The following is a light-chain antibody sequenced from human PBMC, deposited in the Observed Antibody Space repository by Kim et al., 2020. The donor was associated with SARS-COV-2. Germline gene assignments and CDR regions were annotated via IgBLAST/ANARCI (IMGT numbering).Light chain of an antibody. CDR2: GKN. CDR1: SLRTYY. Sequence: SSELTQDPAVSVALGQTVRITCHGDSLRTYYASWFQQKPGQAPKLVIYGKNNRPSGIPDRFSGSSSGNTASLTVTGAQAVDEADYYCNSRDNSGDHVIFGRGTQLTVL. J-gene: IGLJ2*01. V-gene: IGLV3-19*01. CDR3: NSRDNSGDHVI.